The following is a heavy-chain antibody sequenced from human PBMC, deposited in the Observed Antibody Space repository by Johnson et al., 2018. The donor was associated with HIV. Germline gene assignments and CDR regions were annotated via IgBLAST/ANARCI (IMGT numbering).Heavy chain of an antibody. J-gene: IGHJ3*02. Sequence: QVQLVESGGGVVQPGRSLRLSCAASGYTFSSYAIHWVRQAPGKGLEWVALVSFDGINKYYADSVKGRFTISRDSSKDTLYVQMNSLRAEDMAVYYCARGSLYYYDSSGWGAFDIWGQGTMVTVSS. CDR3: ARGSLYYYDSSGWGAFDI. CDR2: VSFDGINK. D-gene: IGHD3-22*01. CDR1: GYTFSSYA. V-gene: IGHV3-30*04.